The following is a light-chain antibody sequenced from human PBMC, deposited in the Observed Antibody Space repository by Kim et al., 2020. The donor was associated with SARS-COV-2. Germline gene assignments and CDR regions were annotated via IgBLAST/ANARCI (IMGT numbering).Light chain of an antibody. CDR3: QKCDSAPWT. V-gene: IGKV1-27*01. Sequence: ASVGDRVTIPCLARQDISNYLAWFQLKPGNAPKLLIYAASALQPGVPSRFSGSGSGTDFTLTVTSLQPEDVATYYCQKCDSAPWTFGQGTKVDIK. CDR1: QDISNY. CDR2: AAS. J-gene: IGKJ1*01.